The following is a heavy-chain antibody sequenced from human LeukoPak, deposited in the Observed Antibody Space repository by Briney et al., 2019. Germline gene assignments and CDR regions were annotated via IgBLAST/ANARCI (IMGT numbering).Heavy chain of an antibody. J-gene: IGHJ4*02. CDR1: GGSTGSAGYY. CDR3: ASMSGYYSKFDY. D-gene: IGHD3-22*01. V-gene: IGHV4-31*03. CDR2: INYSGNT. Sequence: SETLSLTCTVSGGSTGSAGYYWSWIRQHPGKGLEWIACINYSGNTYHNPSLKSRVTISVDTSRNQFSLKLNSVTAADTAIYYCASMSGYYSKFDYWGQGTLVTVSS.